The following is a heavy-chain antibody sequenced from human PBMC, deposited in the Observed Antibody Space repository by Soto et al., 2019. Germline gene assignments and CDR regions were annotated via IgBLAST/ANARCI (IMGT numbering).Heavy chain of an antibody. CDR3: GSVFEY. J-gene: IGHJ4*02. CDR1: GFTFTNYW. Sequence: EVQLVESGGGLVQPGGSPRLSCAASGFTFTNYWMHWVRQAPGKGLVWVSRINSDGSGTSYADSVKGRFTISRDNAKNTLYMQMNSLRAEDTGVYYCGSVFEYWGQGTPVTVSS. V-gene: IGHV3-74*01. CDR2: INSDGSGT.